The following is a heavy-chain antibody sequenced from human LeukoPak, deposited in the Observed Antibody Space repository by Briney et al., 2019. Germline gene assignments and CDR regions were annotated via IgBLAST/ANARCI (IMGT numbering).Heavy chain of an antibody. J-gene: IGHJ1*01. V-gene: IGHV3-23*01. CDR2: ISGSGGST. D-gene: IGHD3-22*01. CDR3: ATRITMIVVVISDDAEYFQH. Sequence: GGSLRLSCAASGFTFSSYAMSWVRQAPGKGLEWVSAISGSGGSTYYADSVKGRFTISRDSSKNTLYLQMNSLRAEDTAVYYCATRITMIVVVISDDAEYFQHWGQGTLVTVSS. CDR1: GFTFSSYA.